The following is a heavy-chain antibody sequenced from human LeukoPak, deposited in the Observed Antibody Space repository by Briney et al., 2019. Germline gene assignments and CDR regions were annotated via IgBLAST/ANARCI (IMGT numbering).Heavy chain of an antibody. CDR1: GFTFTSHV. V-gene: IGHV3-64D*06. D-gene: IGHD1-1*01. Sequence: PGGSLRLSCSASGFTFTSHVMHWVRQAPGKGLQYVSGISMNVQTTYYAGSVKGRFTISRDSSKNTVYLQMNSLTAEDPAVYYCVREGLERRTNFDYWGQGTLVSVSS. CDR2: ISMNVQTT. CDR3: VREGLERRTNFDY. J-gene: IGHJ4*02.